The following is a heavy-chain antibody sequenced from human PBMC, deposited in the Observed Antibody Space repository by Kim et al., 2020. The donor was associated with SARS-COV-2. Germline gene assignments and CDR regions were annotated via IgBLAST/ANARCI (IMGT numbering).Heavy chain of an antibody. V-gene: IGHV3-74*01. CDR2: INSDGSST. D-gene: IGHD3-3*01. CDR1: GFTFSSYW. J-gene: IGHJ6*02. CDR3: ARDSPYYDFWSGYYNYYYYGMDV. Sequence: GGSLRLSCAASGFTFSSYWMHWVRQAPGKGLVWVSRINSDGSSTSYADSVKGRFTISRDNAKNTLYLQMNSLRAEDTAVYYCARDSPYYDFWSGYYNYYYYGMDVWGQGTTVTVSS.